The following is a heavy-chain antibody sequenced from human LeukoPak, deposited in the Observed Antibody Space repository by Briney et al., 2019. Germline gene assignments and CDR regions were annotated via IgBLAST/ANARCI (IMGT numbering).Heavy chain of an antibody. CDR1: GYTFTGYY. J-gene: IGHJ4*02. CDR2: INPNSGGT. Sequence: GSVKVSCKASGYTFTGYYIHWVRQAPGQGLEWMGWINPNSGGTNYAQKFQGRVTMTRDTSISTAYMELSGLGSDDTAVYYRATDGRVDFWGQGTLVTVSS. V-gene: IGHV1-2*02. CDR3: ATDGRVDF.